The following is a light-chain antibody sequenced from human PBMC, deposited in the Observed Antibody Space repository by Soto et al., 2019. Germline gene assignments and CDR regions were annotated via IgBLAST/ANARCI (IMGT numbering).Light chain of an antibody. J-gene: IGKJ3*01. Sequence: DIQMTQSPSSLSSSVGDRVTITCRASQSVSSYLAWYQQKPGQAPRLLIYDASNMQTGVPARFSGSGSGTDFTLTISSLEPEDFATYYCQQGPSTPFFTFGHGKKVDI. CDR3: QQGPSTPFFT. V-gene: IGKV1-39*01. CDR1: QSVSSY. CDR2: DAS.